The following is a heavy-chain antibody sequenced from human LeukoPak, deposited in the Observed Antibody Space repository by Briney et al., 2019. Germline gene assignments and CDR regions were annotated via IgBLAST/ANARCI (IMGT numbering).Heavy chain of an antibody. CDR2: IYYSGST. V-gene: IGHV4-39*01. CDR3: ARHVVIVVVRVDP. D-gene: IGHD3-22*01. Sequence: SETLSLTCTVSGGSISSSSYYWGWIRQPPGKGLEWIGSIYYSGSTYYNPSLKSRVTISVDTSKNQFSLKLSSVTAADTAVYYCARHVVIVVVRVDPWGQGTLVTVSS. J-gene: IGHJ5*02. CDR1: GGSISSSSYY.